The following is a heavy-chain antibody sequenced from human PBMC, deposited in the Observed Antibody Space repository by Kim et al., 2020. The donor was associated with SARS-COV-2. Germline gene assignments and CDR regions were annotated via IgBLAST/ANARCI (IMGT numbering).Heavy chain of an antibody. V-gene: IGHV3-23*01. CDR2: ISHDGTSS. Sequence: GGSLRLSCVASGFSFSCCAMTWVRQVPGKGPEWASSISHDGTSSHYANSVRGRFTISRDDSKNTLYLQLNSLRGEDTALYYCAKDVWDYSGMDVWGQGTT. D-gene: IGHD1-26*01. CDR1: GFSFSCCA. CDR3: AKDVWDYSGMDV. J-gene: IGHJ6*02.